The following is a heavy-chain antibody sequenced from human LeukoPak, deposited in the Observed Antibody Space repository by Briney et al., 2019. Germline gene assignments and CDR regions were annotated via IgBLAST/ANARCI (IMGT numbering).Heavy chain of an antibody. J-gene: IGHJ5*02. CDR1: GGSFSGYY. CDR3: ARGDDMYYYDSSGYFPRPSSIWFDP. D-gene: IGHD3-22*01. CDR2: INHSGST. V-gene: IGHV4-34*01. Sequence: TSETLSLTCAVYGGSFSGYYWSWIRQPPGKGLEWIGEINHSGSTNYNPSLKSRVTISVDTSKNQFSLKLSSVTAADTAVYYCARGDDMYYYDSSGYFPRPSSIWFDPWGQGTLVTVSS.